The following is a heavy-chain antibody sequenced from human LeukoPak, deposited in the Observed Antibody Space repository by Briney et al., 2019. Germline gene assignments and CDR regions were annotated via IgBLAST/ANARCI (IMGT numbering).Heavy chain of an antibody. CDR2: ISGSGGST. CDR1: GFTFSSYA. J-gene: IGHJ4*02. D-gene: IGHD3-3*01. V-gene: IGHV3-23*01. CDR3: AKEWSEGDDYDFWSGPFDY. Sequence: PGRSLRLSCAASGFTFSSYAMSWVRQAPGKGLEWVSAISGSGGSTYYADSVKGRFTISRDNSKNTLYLQMNSLRAEDTAVYYCAKEWSEGDDYDFWSGPFDYWGQGTLVTVSS.